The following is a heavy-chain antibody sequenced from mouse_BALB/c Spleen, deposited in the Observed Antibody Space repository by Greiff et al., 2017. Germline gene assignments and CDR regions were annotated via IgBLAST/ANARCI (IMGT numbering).Heavy chain of an antibody. D-gene: IGHD1-1*01. Sequence: EVKLQESGGGLVQPGGSLRLSCATSGFTFTDYYMSWVRQPPGKALEWLGFIRNKANGYTTEYSASVKGRFTISRDNSQSILYLQMNTLRAEDSATYYCAREITTVAYYFDYWGQGTTLTVSS. V-gene: IGHV7-3*02. J-gene: IGHJ2*01. CDR1: GFTFTDYY. CDR2: IRNKANGYTT. CDR3: AREITTVAYYFDY.